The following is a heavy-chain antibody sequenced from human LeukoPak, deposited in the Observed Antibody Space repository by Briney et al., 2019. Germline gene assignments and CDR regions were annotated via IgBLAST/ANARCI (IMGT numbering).Heavy chain of an antibody. CDR2: INHSGST. CDR3: ARGAPYDFWRRKTWGFDP. V-gene: IGHV4-34*01. D-gene: IGHD3-3*01. Sequence: PSETLSLTCAVYGGSFSGYYWSWIRQPPGKGLEWIGEINHSGSTNYNPSLKSRVTISVDTSKNQFSLKLSSVTAADTAVYYCARGAPYDFWRRKTWGFDPWGQGTLVTVSS. J-gene: IGHJ5*02. CDR1: GGSFSGYY.